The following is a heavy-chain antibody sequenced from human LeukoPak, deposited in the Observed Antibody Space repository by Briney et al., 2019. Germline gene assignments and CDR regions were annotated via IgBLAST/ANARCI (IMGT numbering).Heavy chain of an antibody. D-gene: IGHD3-10*01. Sequence: SQTLSLTCTVSGGSISSGGYYWSWIRQHPGKGLEWIGYIYYSGSTYYNPSLKSRVTISVDTSKNQFSLKLSSVTAADTTVYYCARWPTMVRGVTPRFDPWGQGTLVTVSS. CDR1: GGSISSGGYY. J-gene: IGHJ5*02. CDR2: IYYSGST. V-gene: IGHV4-31*03. CDR3: ARWPTMVRGVTPRFDP.